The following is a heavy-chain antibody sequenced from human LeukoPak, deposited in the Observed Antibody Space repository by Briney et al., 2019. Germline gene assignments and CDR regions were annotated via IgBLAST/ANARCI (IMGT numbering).Heavy chain of an antibody. D-gene: IGHD6-19*01. CDR2: ISGSGGST. CDR3: AKDSGSGWYQYGMDV. J-gene: IGHJ6*02. Sequence: PGGSLRLSCAASGFTLSSYVMSWVRQATGKGLEWVSGISGSGGSTNYADSVKGRFTISRDNSKNTLYLQMNRLRVEDTAVYYCAKDSGSGWYQYGMDVWGQGTTVTVSS. V-gene: IGHV3-23*01. CDR1: GFTLSSYV.